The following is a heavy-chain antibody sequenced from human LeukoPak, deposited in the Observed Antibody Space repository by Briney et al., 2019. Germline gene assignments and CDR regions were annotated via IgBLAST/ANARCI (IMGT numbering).Heavy chain of an antibody. J-gene: IGHJ4*02. D-gene: IGHD5-12*01. V-gene: IGHV3-11*06. CDR3: AREGYSGYADY. Sequence: GGSLRLSCAAPGFTFSDYYMSWIRQAPGKGLEWVSYISSSSSYTNYADSVKGRFTISRDNAKNSLYLQMNSLRAEDTAVYYCAREGYSGYADYWGQGTLVTVSS. CDR1: GFTFSDYY. CDR2: ISSSSSYT.